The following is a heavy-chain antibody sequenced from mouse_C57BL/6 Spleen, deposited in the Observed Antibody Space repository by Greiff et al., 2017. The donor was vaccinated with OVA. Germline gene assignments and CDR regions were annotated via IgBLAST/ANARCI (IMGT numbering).Heavy chain of an antibody. CDR2: IHPNSGST. Sequence: VQLQQPGAELVKPGASVKLSCKASGYTFTSYWMHWVKQRPGQGLEWIGMIHPNSGSTNYNEKFKSKATLTVDKSSSTAYMQLSSLTSEDSAVYYCAVYYGYDERFDDWGQGTTLTVSS. V-gene: IGHV1-64*01. CDR3: AVYYGYDERFDD. CDR1: GYTFTSYW. D-gene: IGHD2-2*01. J-gene: IGHJ2*01.